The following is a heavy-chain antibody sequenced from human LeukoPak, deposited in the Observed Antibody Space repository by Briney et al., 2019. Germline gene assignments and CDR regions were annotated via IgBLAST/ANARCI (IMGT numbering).Heavy chain of an antibody. V-gene: IGHV3-7*01. Sequence: PGGSLRLSCAASGFTFSSYWVSWVRQAPGKGLEWVANIKQDGSEKYYADSVKGRFTISRDNSKNTLYLQMNSLRAKDTAVYYCAKVGATALPHYWGQGTLVTVSS. J-gene: IGHJ4*02. CDR1: GFTFSSYW. D-gene: IGHD1-26*01. CDR2: IKQDGSEK. CDR3: AKVGATALPHY.